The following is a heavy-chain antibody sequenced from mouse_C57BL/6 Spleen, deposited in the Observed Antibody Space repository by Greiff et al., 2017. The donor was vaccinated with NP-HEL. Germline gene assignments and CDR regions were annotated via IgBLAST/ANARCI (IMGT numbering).Heavy chain of an antibody. CDR2: ISDGGSYT. D-gene: IGHD2-3*01. CDR1: GFTFSSYA. V-gene: IGHV5-4*01. Sequence: EVKLMESGGGLVKPGGSLKLSCAASGFTFSSYAMSWVRQTPEKRLEWVATISDGGSYTYYPDNVKGRFTISRDNAKNNLYLQMSHLKSEDTAMYYCARDRGGLLRYFDVWGTGTTVTVSS. J-gene: IGHJ1*03. CDR3: ARDRGGLLRYFDV.